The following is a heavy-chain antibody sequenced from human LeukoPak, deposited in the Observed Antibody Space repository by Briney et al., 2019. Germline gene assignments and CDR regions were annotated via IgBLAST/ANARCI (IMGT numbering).Heavy chain of an antibody. D-gene: IGHD4-11*01. CDR2: ISSSGRII. Sequence: PGGSLRLSCEASGFTFSTYEMNWVRLAPGKGLEWVPFISSSGRIIYYADSVKGRFTISRDNAKSSLYLQMNSLRAEDTAVYCCARGGNTGYDYNAFDVWGQGTMVTVSS. CDR3: ARGGNTGYDYNAFDV. J-gene: IGHJ3*01. V-gene: IGHV3-48*03. CDR1: GFTFSTYE.